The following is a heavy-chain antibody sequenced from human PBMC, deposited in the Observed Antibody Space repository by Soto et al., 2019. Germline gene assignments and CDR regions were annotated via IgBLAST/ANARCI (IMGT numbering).Heavy chain of an antibody. CDR1: GFTFSSSA. D-gene: IGHD6-19*01. CDR3: APLYSSAWYFFDY. CDR2: ISASGGTT. J-gene: IGHJ4*02. Sequence: GGSLRLSCAASGFTFSSSAMSWVRQAPGKGLQWVSIISASGGTTYYADSVEGRFTISRDKSNNTLYLQMNSLRVEDTAIYYCAPLYSSAWYFFDYSGQGTMVTVSS. V-gene: IGHV3-23*01.